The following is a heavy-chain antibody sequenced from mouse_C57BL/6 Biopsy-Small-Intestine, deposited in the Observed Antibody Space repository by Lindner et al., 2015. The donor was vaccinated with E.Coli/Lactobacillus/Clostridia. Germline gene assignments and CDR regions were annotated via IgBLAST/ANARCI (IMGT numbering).Heavy chain of an antibody. CDR2: IIPFFGTT. CDR3: ARAGGSSNYAFGI. Sequence: SVKVSCKASGYTFTDYHMHWVRQAPGQGLEWMGGIIPFFGTTNYAQKFRGRVTITADESTSTAYMELSSLRSEDTAVLYCARAGGSSNYAFGIWGQGTMVSVSS. V-gene: IGHV1-69*02. J-gene: IGHJ3*01. D-gene: IGHD2-5*01. CDR1: GYTFTDYH.